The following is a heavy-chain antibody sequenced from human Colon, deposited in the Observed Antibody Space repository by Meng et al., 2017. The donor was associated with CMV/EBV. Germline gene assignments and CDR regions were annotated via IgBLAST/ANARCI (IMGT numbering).Heavy chain of an antibody. CDR2: IRSKAYGGTT. CDR3: TREYHMDY. J-gene: IGHJ4*02. D-gene: IGHD2-21*01. V-gene: IGHV3-49*04. CDR1: GFNFDDYA. Sequence: GESLKISCAASGFNFDDYAMHWVRQAPGKGLEWVGFIRSKAYGGTTEYAASVKGRFTISRDDSKSIAYLQMNSLKTEDTAVYYCTREYHMDYWGQGTLVTVSS.